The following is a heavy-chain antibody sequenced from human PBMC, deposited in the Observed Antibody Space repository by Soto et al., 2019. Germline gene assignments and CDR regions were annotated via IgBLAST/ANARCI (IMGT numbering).Heavy chain of an antibody. CDR1: GYTFTSYG. CDR2: ISAYNGNT. V-gene: IGHV1-18*01. J-gene: IGHJ3*02. CDR3: ARDGYCSGGSRYGHAFDI. D-gene: IGHD2-15*01. Sequence: GASVKVSCKASGYTFTSYGISWVRQAPGQGLEWMGWISAYNGNTNYAQKLQGRVTMTTDTSTSTAYMELRSLRSDDTAVHYCARDGYCSGGSRYGHAFDIWGQGTMVTVSS.